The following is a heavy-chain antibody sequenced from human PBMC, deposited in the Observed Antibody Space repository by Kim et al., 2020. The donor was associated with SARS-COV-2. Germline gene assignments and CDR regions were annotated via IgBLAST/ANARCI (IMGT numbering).Heavy chain of an antibody. CDR2: ISAYNGNT. CDR3: ARDKYLGSGSYPGKGRYYFDY. Sequence: ASVKVSCKASGYTFTSYGISWVRQAPGQGLEWMGWISAYNGNTNYAQKLQGRVTMTTDTSTSTAYMELRSLRSDDTAVYYCARDKYLGSGSYPGKGRYYFDYWGQGTLVTVSS. D-gene: IGHD3-10*01. V-gene: IGHV1-18*04. J-gene: IGHJ4*02. CDR1: GYTFTSYG.